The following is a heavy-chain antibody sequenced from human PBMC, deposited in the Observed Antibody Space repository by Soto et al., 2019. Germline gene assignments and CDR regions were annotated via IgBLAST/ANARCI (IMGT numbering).Heavy chain of an antibody. CDR3: ERDSGSSSWLYNWFDP. V-gene: IGHV3-33*01. CDR1: GFTFSSYG. D-gene: IGHD6-13*01. Sequence: QVQLVESGGGVVQPGRSLRLSCAASGFTFSSYGMHWVRQAPGKGLEWVAGIWYDGSNKYYADSVKGRFTISRDNSKNTLYLQMNSLRAEDTAVYYCERDSGSSSWLYNWFDPWGQGTLVTVSS. CDR2: IWYDGSNK. J-gene: IGHJ5*02.